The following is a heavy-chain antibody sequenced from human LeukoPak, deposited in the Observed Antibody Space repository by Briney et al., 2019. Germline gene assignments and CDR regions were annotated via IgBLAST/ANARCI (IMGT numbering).Heavy chain of an antibody. CDR2: IRSKANSFAT. J-gene: IGHJ4*02. V-gene: IGHV3-73*01. CDR1: GFIFSDSA. Sequence: GGSLRLSCAASGFIFSDSAMHGVRQASGKGLEWVGRIRSKANSFATAYGESVKGRFTVSRDDSKNTAYLQMNSLKTEDTALYHCTGHSSANGDYYFDSWGQGSPVTVSS. D-gene: IGHD4-17*01. CDR3: TGHSSANGDYYFDS.